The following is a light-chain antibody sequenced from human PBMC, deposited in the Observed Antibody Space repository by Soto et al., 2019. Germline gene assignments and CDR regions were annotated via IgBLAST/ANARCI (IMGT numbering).Light chain of an antibody. CDR3: SLYTSSRTLVVV. CDR1: SSDVGGYNY. J-gene: IGLJ2*01. CDR2: DVS. Sequence: QSALTQPASVSGSPGQSITISCTGTSSDVGGYNYVSWYQQHPGKAPKLMIYDVSNRPSGVSNRFSGSKSGNTASLTISGLQAEDGAGDYCSLYTSSRTLVVVFGGGSQLAVL. V-gene: IGLV2-14*01.